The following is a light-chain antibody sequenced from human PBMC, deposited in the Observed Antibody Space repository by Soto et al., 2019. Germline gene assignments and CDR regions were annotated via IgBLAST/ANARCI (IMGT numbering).Light chain of an antibody. Sequence: HSALTQPPSASGSPGQSVTISCTGTSSDVGGYNYVSWYQQHPGKAPKLMIYEVNKRPSGVPDRFSGSKSGNTASLTVSGLQAEDEADYYCSSYVGSNNPVFGGGTKLTVL. CDR2: EVN. CDR1: SSDVGGYNY. V-gene: IGLV2-8*01. CDR3: SSYVGSNNPV. J-gene: IGLJ2*01.